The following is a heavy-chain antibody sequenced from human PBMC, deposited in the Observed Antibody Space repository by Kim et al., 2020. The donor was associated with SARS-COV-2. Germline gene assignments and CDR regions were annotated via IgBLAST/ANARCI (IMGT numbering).Heavy chain of an antibody. J-gene: IGHJ6*02. CDR3: AKDLGNQYYTGMDV. CDR1: GFTFGDYA. CDR2: ISWNSGSI. Sequence: GGSLRLSCAASGFTFGDYAMHWVRQAPGKGLEWVAGISWNSGSIGYADSVKGRFTISRDNAKNSLYLQMNSLRAEDTALYYCAKDLGNQYYTGMDVWGEGSTVTVCS. V-gene: IGHV3-9*01.